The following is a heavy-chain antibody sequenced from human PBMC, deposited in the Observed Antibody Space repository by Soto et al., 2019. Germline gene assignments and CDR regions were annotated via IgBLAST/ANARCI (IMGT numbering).Heavy chain of an antibody. CDR2: ITDAGGRT. V-gene: IGHV3-23*01. CDR1: GITFSDYA. CDR3: AKSVGTYGDDTERAERFDP. Sequence: EVQLLASGGGLVQPGGSLRLSCADSGITFSDYAMSWVRQAPGKGLEWVSVITDAGGRTYYAASAKGRFTISRDNSKNTLYLQMHSLRAEDTAIYYCAKSVGTYGDDTERAERFDPWGQGTLVTVSS. D-gene: IGHD4-17*01. J-gene: IGHJ5*02.